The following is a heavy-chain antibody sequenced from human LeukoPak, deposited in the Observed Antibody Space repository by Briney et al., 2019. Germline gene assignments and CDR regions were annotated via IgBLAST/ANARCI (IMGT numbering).Heavy chain of an antibody. CDR3: AKEVVTTYYYYYGMDV. D-gene: IGHD2-21*02. Sequence: GGSLRLSCAASGFTFSSYGMHWVRQAPGKGLEWVAVIWYDGSNKYYADSVKGRFTISRDNSKNTLYLQMNSLRAEDTAVYYCAKEVVTTYYYYYGMDVWGQGTTVTVSS. J-gene: IGHJ6*02. CDR1: GFTFSSYG. V-gene: IGHV3-30*02. CDR2: IWYDGSNK.